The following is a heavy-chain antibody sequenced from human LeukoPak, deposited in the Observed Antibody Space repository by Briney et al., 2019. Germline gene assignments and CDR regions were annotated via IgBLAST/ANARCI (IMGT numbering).Heavy chain of an antibody. CDR3: ARGQPYGDYNYFDP. J-gene: IGHJ5*02. Sequence: ASVKVSCKASGYTFIGYYMLWVRQAPGQGLEWMGRVNPSTGGTNSAQKFQGRVTMTRDTSISTAYMVLSRLTSDDTAIYYCARGQPYGDYNYFDPWGQGTLVTVSS. D-gene: IGHD4-17*01. CDR1: GYTFIGYY. V-gene: IGHV1-2*06. CDR2: VNPSTGGT.